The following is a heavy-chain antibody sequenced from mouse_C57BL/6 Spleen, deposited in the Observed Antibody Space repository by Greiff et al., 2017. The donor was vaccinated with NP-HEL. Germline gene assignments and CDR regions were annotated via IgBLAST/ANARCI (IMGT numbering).Heavy chain of an antibody. J-gene: IGHJ1*03. Sequence: VQLKQPGAELVRPGSSVKLSCKAPGYTFTSYWMDWVKQRPGQGLEWIGNIYPSDSETHYNQKFKDKATLTVDKSSSTAYMQLSSLTSEDSAFYYCASRLSSHWYFDFWGTGTTVTVSS. CDR2: IYPSDSET. V-gene: IGHV1-61*01. CDR1: GYTFTSYW. D-gene: IGHD3-2*02. CDR3: ASRLSSHWYFDF.